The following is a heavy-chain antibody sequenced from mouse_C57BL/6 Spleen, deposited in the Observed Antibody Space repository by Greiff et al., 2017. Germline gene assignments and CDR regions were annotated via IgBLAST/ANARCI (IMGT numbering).Heavy chain of an antibody. CDR3: ARDERNYCAMDY. Sequence: EVQLVESGGGLVKPGGSLKLSCAASGFTFSSYAMSWVRQTPEKRLEWVATISDGGSYTYYPDNVKGRFTISRDNAKNNLYLQMSHLKSEDTAMYYCARDERNYCAMDYWGQGTSVTVSS. J-gene: IGHJ4*01. CDR1: GFTFSSYA. CDR2: ISDGGSYT. V-gene: IGHV5-4*01.